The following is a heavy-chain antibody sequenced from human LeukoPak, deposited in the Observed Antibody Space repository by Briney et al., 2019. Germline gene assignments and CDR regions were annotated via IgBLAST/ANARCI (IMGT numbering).Heavy chain of an antibody. V-gene: IGHV4-4*02. CDR1: GGSISSSNW. Sequence: SETLSLACTVSGGSISSSNWWSWVRQPPGKGLEWIGEIYHSGSTNYNPSLKSRVTISVDKSKNQFSLKLSSVTAADTAVYYCARRRDCGGDCYIYPWGQGTLVTVSS. J-gene: IGHJ5*02. D-gene: IGHD2-21*02. CDR3: ARRRDCGGDCYIYP. CDR2: IYHSGST.